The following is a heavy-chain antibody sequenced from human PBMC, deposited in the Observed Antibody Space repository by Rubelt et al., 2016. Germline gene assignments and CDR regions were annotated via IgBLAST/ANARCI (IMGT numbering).Heavy chain of an antibody. J-gene: IGHJ4*02. CDR1: GFTFSSYA. Sequence: EVQLLESGGGLVQPGGSLRLSCAASGFTFSSYAISWVRQAPGKGLEWVSVIYSGGSTNYADSVKGRFTISRDNSKNTLYLKMNSLRAKDTAVYYWARSYSSGLDYWGQGTRVTVSS. CDR2: IYSGGST. D-gene: IGHD3-22*01. CDR3: ARSYSSGLDY. V-gene: IGHV3-23*03.